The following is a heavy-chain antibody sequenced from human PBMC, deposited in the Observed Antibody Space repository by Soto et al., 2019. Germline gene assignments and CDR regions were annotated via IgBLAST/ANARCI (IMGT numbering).Heavy chain of an antibody. D-gene: IGHD6-13*01. CDR3: ARAPPRGIAAPGTWGSGMDV. J-gene: IGHJ6*02. V-gene: IGHV3-30*04. Sequence: GGSLSLSCAASGFSFSSYSMHWVRQAPGKGLEWVAVISYDGSNKYYADSVKGRFTITRDSSKNTVSLQMNSLRLEDTAVYYCARAPPRGIAAPGTWGSGMDVWGQGTTVTVSS. CDR2: ISYDGSNK. CDR1: GFSFSSYS.